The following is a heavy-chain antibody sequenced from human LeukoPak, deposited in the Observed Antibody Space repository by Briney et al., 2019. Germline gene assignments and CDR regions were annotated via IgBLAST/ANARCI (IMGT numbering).Heavy chain of an antibody. Sequence: ASVKVSCKASGYTFTSYDINWVRQATGQGLEWMGWMDPNSGNTGYAQKFQGRVTMTRNTSISTAYMELSSLRSEDTAVYYCARDSGNYLDAFDIWGQGTMVTVSS. CDR1: GYTFTSYD. CDR3: ARDSGNYLDAFDI. CDR2: MDPNSGNT. J-gene: IGHJ3*02. V-gene: IGHV1-8*01. D-gene: IGHD1-7*01.